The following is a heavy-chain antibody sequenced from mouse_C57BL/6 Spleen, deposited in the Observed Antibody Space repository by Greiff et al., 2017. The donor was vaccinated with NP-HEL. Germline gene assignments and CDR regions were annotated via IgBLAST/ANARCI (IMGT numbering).Heavy chain of an antibody. Sequence: QVQLQQSGAELVKPGASVKLSCKASGYTFTSYWMHWVKQRPGRGLEWIGRIDPNSGGTKYNEKFKSKANLTVDKPSSTADMQLSSLTSEDSAVYYCARPLYVYYYAMDYWGQGTSVTVSS. CDR3: ARPLYVYYYAMDY. J-gene: IGHJ4*01. V-gene: IGHV1-72*01. D-gene: IGHD1-1*01. CDR1: GYTFTSYW. CDR2: IDPNSGGT.